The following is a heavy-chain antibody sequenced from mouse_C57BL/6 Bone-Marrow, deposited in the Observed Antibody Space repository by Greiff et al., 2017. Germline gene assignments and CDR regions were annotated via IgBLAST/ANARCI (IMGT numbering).Heavy chain of an antibody. CDR1: GYTFTSYW. CDR3: ARGLFYSMDY. J-gene: IGHJ4*01. D-gene: IGHD2-1*01. CDR2: IDPSDSET. Sequence: QVQLQQPGAELVRPGSSVKLSCKASGYTFTSYWMHWVKQRPIQGLEWIGNIDPSDSETHYNQKFKDKATLTVDKSSSTAYMQLNSLTADDSAVYYCARGLFYSMDYWGQGTSVTVSS. V-gene: IGHV1-52*01.